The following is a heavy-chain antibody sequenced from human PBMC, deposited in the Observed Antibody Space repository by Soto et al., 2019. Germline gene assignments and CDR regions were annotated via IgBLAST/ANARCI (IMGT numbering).Heavy chain of an antibody. Sequence: SQTLSLTCAISGDSVSSNSAAWNWIRQSPSRGLEWLGRTYYRSKWYNDYAVSVKSRITINPDTSKNQLSLQLNSVTPEDTAVYYCARDLLELRPPSPNCSDPSGPATFLTRST. V-gene: IGHV6-1*01. CDR2: TYYRSKWYN. CDR3: ARDLLELRPPSPNCSDP. J-gene: IGHJ5*02. CDR1: GDSVSSNSAA. D-gene: IGHD1-7*01.